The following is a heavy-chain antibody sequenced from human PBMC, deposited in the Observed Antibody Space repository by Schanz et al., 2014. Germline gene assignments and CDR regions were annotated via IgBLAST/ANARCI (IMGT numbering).Heavy chain of an antibody. V-gene: IGHV3-23*04. D-gene: IGHD2-15*01. CDR2: ISHSGGSK. CDR1: GFTFITYT. J-gene: IGHJ6*02. Sequence: EVLLVESGGGLVKPGGSLRLSCEASGFTFITYTMNWVRQAPGKGLEWVSSISHSGGSKYYADSVKGRFTISRDNSENTLYLQMNSLSADDTAVFYCAKGMGYCSGGTCYDYYYYGLDVWGQGTTVTVSS. CDR3: AKGMGYCSGGTCYDYYYYGLDV.